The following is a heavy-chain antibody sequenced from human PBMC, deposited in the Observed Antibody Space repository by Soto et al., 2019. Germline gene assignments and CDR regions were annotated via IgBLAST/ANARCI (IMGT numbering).Heavy chain of an antibody. J-gene: IGHJ2*01. V-gene: IGHV3-23*01. Sequence: EVQLLESGGGLVQPGGSLRLSCVGSGFTFINYAMNWVRQTPGKGLEWVSTISGGGDRTFDADTVKGRFTISRDNSKNTVNLQMNSLRADDTAVYYCARTVWGSTSRPDWWYFDLWGRGTLVTVSS. CDR3: ARTVWGSTSRPDWWYFDL. D-gene: IGHD2-2*01. CDR2: ISGGGDRT. CDR1: GFTFINYA.